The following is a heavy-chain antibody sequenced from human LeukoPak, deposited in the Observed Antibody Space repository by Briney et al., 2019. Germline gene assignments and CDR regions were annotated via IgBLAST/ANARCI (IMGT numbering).Heavy chain of an antibody. CDR2: ISSSSSYI. J-gene: IGHJ4*02. CDR1: GFTFSSYS. CDR3: ARGEYYNILTGYCTHFGHFDY. Sequence: GGSLRLSCAASGFTFSSYSMNWVRQAPGKGLEWVSSISSSSSYIYYADSVKGRFTISRDNAKTSLYLQMNTLRAEDTAVYYCARGEYYNILTGYCTHFGHFDYWGQGTLVTVSS. D-gene: IGHD3-9*01. V-gene: IGHV3-21*01.